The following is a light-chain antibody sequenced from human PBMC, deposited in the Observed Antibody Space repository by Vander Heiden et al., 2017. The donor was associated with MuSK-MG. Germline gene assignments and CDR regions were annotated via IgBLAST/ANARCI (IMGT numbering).Light chain of an antibody. V-gene: IGLV1-51*02. Sequence: QSVLTQPPSVSAAPGQTVRISCSGSDSTVGSNYVSWYQLLPGTAPKLLIYANERRPSGVLDRFSASKSGATATLTIRGVHTGDEADYFCGTWDRRLVAHFGGGTRLTVL. CDR3: GTWDRRLVAH. CDR1: DSTVGSNY. J-gene: IGLJ2*01. CDR2: ANE.